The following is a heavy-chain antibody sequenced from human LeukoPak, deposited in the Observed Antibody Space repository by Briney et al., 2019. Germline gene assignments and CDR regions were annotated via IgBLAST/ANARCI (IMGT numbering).Heavy chain of an antibody. CDR1: GYTLTDLS. CDR3: ATEYPPYFDQTSNV. V-gene: IGHV1-24*01. D-gene: IGHD3-9*01. Sequence: ASVKVSCKVSGYTLTDLSMHWVRQAPGKGLEWMRRFDPEDGETIYAQKFQGRVTMTEDTSTDTAYMELTNLRSEDTAVYYCATEYPPYFDQTSNVWGQGTLVTVSS. CDR2: FDPEDGET. J-gene: IGHJ3*01.